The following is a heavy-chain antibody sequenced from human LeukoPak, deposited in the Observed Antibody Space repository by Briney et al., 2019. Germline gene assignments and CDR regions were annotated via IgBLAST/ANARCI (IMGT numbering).Heavy chain of an antibody. V-gene: IGHV3-30*02. CDR2: IRYDGSNK. CDR1: GFTFSSYG. J-gene: IGHJ4*02. CDR3: AKDYSPYCSSTSCYTADY. D-gene: IGHD2-2*02. Sequence: GGSLRLSCEAAGFTFSSYGIHWVRQAPGKGLEWVAFIRYDGSNKYYADSVKGRFTISRDNTKNTLYQQMNSLRAEDTAVYYCAKDYSPYCSSTSCYTADYWGQGTLVTVSS.